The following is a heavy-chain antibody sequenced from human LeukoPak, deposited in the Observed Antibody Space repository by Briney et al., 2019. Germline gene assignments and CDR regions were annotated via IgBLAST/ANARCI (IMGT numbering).Heavy chain of an antibody. V-gene: IGHV4-38-2*01. J-gene: IGHJ4*02. Sequence: GSLRLSCAPSGFSFSDYYMSWIRQPPGKGLEWIGSIYYSGSTYYNPSLKSRVTISVDTSKNQFSLKLSSVTAADTAVYYCARLITMYSSGWYVFDYWGQGTLVTVSS. CDR3: ARLITMYSSGWYVFDY. CDR1: GFSFSDYY. D-gene: IGHD6-19*01. CDR2: IYYSGST.